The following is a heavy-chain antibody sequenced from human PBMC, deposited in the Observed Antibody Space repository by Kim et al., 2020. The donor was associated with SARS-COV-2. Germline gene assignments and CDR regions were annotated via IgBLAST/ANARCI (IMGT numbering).Heavy chain of an antibody. CDR3: ARDPRVMIFGVVIIPAPWFDP. J-gene: IGHJ5*02. CDR1: GYTFTSYG. CDR2: ISAYNGNT. Sequence: ASVKVSCKASGYTFTSYGISWVRKAPGQGLEWMGWISAYNGNTNYAQKLQGRVTMTTDTSTSTAYMELRSLRSDDTAVYYCARDPRVMIFGVVIIPAPWFDPWGQGTLVTVSS. D-gene: IGHD3-3*01. V-gene: IGHV1-18*01.